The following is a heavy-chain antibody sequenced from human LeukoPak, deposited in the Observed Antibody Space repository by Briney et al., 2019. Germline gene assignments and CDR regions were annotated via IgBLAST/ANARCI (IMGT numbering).Heavy chain of an antibody. J-gene: IGHJ5*02. D-gene: IGHD6-13*01. CDR1: GYTFTSYY. CDR2: MNPNSGNT. CDR3: ARRIAAAGIASFDP. Sequence: GASVKVSCKASGYTFTSYYMHWVRQATGQGLEWMGWMNPNSGNTGYAQKFQGRVTMTRNTSISTAYMELSSLRSEDTAVYYCARRIAAAGIASFDPWGQGTLVTVSS. V-gene: IGHV1-8*02.